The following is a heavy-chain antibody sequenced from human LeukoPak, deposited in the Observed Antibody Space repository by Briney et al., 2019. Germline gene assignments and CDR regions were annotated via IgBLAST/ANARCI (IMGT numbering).Heavy chain of an antibody. CDR3: AKAGYCSSTSCSRFDP. V-gene: IGHV3-30*01. CDR2: ISYDGSNK. J-gene: IGHJ5*02. D-gene: IGHD2-2*01. CDR1: GFTSSSYA. Sequence: GGSLRLSCAASGFTSSSYAMHWVRQAPGRGLEWGAAISYDGSNKNYADSVAGRFTISRNNSKNTLYMQMNSLRTEDTAVYYCAKAGYCSSTSCSRFDPWGQGTLVTVSS.